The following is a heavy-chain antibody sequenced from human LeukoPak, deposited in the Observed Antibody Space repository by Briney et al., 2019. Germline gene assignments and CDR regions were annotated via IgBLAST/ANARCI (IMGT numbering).Heavy chain of an antibody. V-gene: IGHV4-59*12. D-gene: IGHD3-3*01. J-gene: IGHJ4*02. Sequence: SETLSLTCTVSGGSISSYYWSWIRQPPGKGLEWIGYIYYSGSTNYNPSLKSRVTISVDTSKNQFSLKLSSVTAADTAVYYCARGVRTIFGVVIIRDYFDYWGQGTLVTVSS. CDR3: ARGVRTIFGVVIIRDYFDY. CDR2: IYYSGST. CDR1: GGSISSYY.